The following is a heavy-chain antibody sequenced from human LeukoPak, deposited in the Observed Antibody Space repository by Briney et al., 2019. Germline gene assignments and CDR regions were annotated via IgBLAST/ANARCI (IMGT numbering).Heavy chain of an antibody. Sequence: PSETLSLTCTVSGGSISSYYWSWIRQPPGKGLEWIGYIYYSGSTNYNPSLKSRVTISVDTSKNQFSLKLSSVTAADTAVYYCASSGSYSGQFDYWGQGTLVTVSS. D-gene: IGHD1-26*01. CDR2: IYYSGST. V-gene: IGHV4-59*08. J-gene: IGHJ4*02. CDR3: ASSGSYSGQFDY. CDR1: GGSISSYY.